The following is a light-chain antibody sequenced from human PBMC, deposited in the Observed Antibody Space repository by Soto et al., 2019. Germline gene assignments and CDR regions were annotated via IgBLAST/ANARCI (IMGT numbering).Light chain of an antibody. CDR3: QQYNSWT. CDR1: QNICSW. V-gene: IGKV1-5*01. Sequence: DYQVTQSPSTLSASVGDRVTITCRASQNICSWLAWYQQKPGKAPKLLIHDASSLESGVPSRSSGSGSGTEFTLTISSLQPDDFATYYCQQYNSWTFGQGTKVDI. J-gene: IGKJ1*01. CDR2: DAS.